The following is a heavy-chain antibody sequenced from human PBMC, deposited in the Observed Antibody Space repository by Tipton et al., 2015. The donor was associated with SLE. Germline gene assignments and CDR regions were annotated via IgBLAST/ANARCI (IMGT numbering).Heavy chain of an antibody. D-gene: IGHD3-3*01. CDR1: GDSFSGYY. V-gene: IGHV4-34*01. J-gene: IGHJ4*02. CDR2: VYHSGST. CDR3: ASHGRDFWSGFYFDY. Sequence: TLSLTCAVYGDSFSGYYWSWIRQPPGKGLEWIGEVYHSGSTNYNPSLKSRVTISVDTSKNQFSLKLSSVTAADTAVYYCASHGRDFWSGFYFDYWGQGTLVTVSS.